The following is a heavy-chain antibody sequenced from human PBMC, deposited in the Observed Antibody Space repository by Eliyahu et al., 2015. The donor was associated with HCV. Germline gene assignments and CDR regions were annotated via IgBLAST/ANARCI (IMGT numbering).Heavy chain of an antibody. CDR3: TTGLVVIDGDYTEF. V-gene: IGHV3-15*02. CDR2: LKSRGEGGTT. J-gene: IGHJ4*03. D-gene: IGHD2-21*01. CDR1: GFNFNXAW. Sequence: EVQLVESGGALVNPGGSLXLSCVVSGFNFNXAWXVWVRQXPGKGLEWVGRLKSRGEGGTTDFAAPVKGRFTISTDESKNTVFLQMNGLKADDTALYYCTTGLVVIDGDYTEFWGQGTRVTVSS.